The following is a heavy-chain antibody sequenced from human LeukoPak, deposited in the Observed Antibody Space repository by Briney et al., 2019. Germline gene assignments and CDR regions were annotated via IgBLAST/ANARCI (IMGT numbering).Heavy chain of an antibody. D-gene: IGHD1-1*01. CDR3: ARDRQLERRGLDY. Sequence: PSETLSLTCTVSGDSMSNYYWSWIWQPPGKGLEWIGFVYYSGSTNYNPSLKSRVTISIDTSKNQFSLKLSSVTPADTAVYYCARDRQLERRGLDYWGQGALVTVSS. CDR1: GDSMSNYY. CDR2: VYYSGST. V-gene: IGHV4-59*01. J-gene: IGHJ4*02.